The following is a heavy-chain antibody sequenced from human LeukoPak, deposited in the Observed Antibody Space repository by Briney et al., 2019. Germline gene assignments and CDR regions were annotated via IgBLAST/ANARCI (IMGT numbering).Heavy chain of an antibody. CDR1: GFTVSNCA. CDR3: ARGDSFYSDTSDLPHAFDV. D-gene: IGHD3-22*01. V-gene: IGHV3-30*04. Sequence: PGKSLRLSCAASGFTVSNCAIHWVRQAPSKGLEWVAHISHDGSNEHYADSVKGRVTISRDNSRDTVSLKNNSLSPEDTAVYYCARGDSFYSDTSDLPHAFDVWGPGTMVTVSS. J-gene: IGHJ3*01. CDR2: ISHDGSNE.